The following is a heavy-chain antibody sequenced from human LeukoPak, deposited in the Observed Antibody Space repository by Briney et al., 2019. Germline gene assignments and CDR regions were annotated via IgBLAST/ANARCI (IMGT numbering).Heavy chain of an antibody. CDR3: AKAPQAGYTYGMDV. D-gene: IGHD1-1*01. CDR2: INPDGNKK. J-gene: IGHJ6*02. V-gene: IGHV3-7*01. Sequence: GGSLRLSCAVSGLTFSSSWMDWDRQAPGKGLEWVASINPDGNKKYSADSVKGRFTISRDNSKNTLYLQMNSLRAEDTAVYYCAKAPQAGYTYGMDVWGQGTTVTVSS. CDR1: GLTFSSSW.